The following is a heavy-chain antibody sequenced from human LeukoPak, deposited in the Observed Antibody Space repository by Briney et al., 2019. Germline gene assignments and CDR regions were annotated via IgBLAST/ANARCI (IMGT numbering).Heavy chain of an antibody. D-gene: IGHD6-19*01. CDR1: GFTFDDYA. Sequence: PGGSLRLSCAASGFTFDDYAMHWVRHAPGKGLEWVSGISWNSGSIGYADSVKGRFTVSRDNAKNSLYLQMNSLRAEDTALYYCAKATSSGWGVVSYFDYWGQGTLVTVSS. J-gene: IGHJ4*02. CDR2: ISWNSGSI. CDR3: AKATSSGWGVVSYFDY. V-gene: IGHV3-9*01.